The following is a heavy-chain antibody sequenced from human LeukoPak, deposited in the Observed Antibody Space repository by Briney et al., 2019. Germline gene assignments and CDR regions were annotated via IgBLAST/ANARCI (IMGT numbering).Heavy chain of an antibody. D-gene: IGHD2-8*01. CDR2: ISGSGGST. V-gene: IGHV3-23*01. Sequence: PGGSLRLSCAASGFTFSSYAMSWVRQAPGKGLEWVSVISGSGGSTSYADSVKGRFTISRDNSMNTLYLQMNSLRAEDTAVYYCAKGGRKMGEDIVLMVYAGLFDYWGQGTLVTVSS. CDR1: GFTFSSYA. CDR3: AKGGRKMGEDIVLMVYAGLFDY. J-gene: IGHJ4*02.